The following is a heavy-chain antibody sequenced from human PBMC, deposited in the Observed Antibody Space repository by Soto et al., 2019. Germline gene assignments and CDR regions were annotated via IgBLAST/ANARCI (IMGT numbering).Heavy chain of an antibody. J-gene: IGHJ3*02. CDR2: ISGSGGST. CDR1: GFTFSSYA. V-gene: IGHV3-23*01. Sequence: EVQLLESGGGLVQPGGSLRLSCAASGFTFSSYAMSWVRQAPGKGLEWVSAISGSGGSTYYADSVKGRFTISRDNSKNTLYLQMNSLGAEDTAVYYCAKDSAAYYDILTLDAFDICGQGTMVTVSS. CDR3: AKDSAAYYDILTLDAFDI. D-gene: IGHD3-9*01.